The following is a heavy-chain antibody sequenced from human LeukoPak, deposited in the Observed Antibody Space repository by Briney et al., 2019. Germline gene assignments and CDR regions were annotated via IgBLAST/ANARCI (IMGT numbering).Heavy chain of an antibody. CDR3: ARRLAVTRDYFDP. V-gene: IGHV4-61*09. J-gene: IGHJ5*02. Sequence: PSQTLSLTCVVSGASVGSGAYYWSRIRQPAGEGLQWIGHVYSTGTTNYNPSLGSRVSISLDTSKKQFSLEMTSVTAADTAVYYCARRLAVTRDYFDPWGQGILVTVSS. CDR1: GASVGSGAYY. CDR2: VYSTGTT. D-gene: IGHD4-17*01.